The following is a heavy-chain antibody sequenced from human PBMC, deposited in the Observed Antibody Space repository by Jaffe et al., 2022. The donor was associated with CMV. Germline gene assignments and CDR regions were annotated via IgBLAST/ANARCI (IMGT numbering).Heavy chain of an antibody. CDR2: ISYSGST. V-gene: IGHV4-59*01. CDR1: GGSISSYY. D-gene: IGHD6-13*01. CDR3: ARDSTRTVAAAGFDY. Sequence: QVQLQESGPGLVKPSETLSLTCAVSGGSISSYYWSWIRQPPGKGLEWIGYISYSGSTNYNPSLNSRVTISVDTSKKHFSLKLTSVTAADTAVYYCARDSTRTVAAAGFDYWGQGTLVTVSS. J-gene: IGHJ4*02.